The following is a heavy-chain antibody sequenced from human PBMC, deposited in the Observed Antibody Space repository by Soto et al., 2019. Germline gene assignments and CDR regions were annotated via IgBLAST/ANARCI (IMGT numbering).Heavy chain of an antibody. V-gene: IGHV1-69*05. Sequence: QVQLVQSGAEVKKPGSSVKVSCKASGGTFSSYAISWVRQAPGQGLEWMGGIIPIFGTANYAQKFQGRVTVTPDXXTXTLXMQLSSLKSEETAVYYCANVGATPYLGPRYSGMDVWGQGTTVTVS. CDR2: IIPIFGTA. D-gene: IGHD1-26*01. J-gene: IGHJ6*02. CDR3: ANVGATPYLGPRYSGMDV. CDR1: GGTFSSYA.